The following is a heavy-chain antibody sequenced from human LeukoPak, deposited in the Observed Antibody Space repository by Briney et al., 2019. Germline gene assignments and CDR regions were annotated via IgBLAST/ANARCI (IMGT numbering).Heavy chain of an antibody. Sequence: GGSLRLSCAASGFTFSSFGMHWVRQAPGKGLEWVAFIWYDGSKKDYADSVKGRFTISRDNSENTLYLQMNSLRAEDTAVYYCARGGSSSSAYWGQGTLVTVSS. J-gene: IGHJ4*02. D-gene: IGHD6-6*01. V-gene: IGHV3-30*02. CDR2: IWYDGSKK. CDR3: ARGGSSSSAY. CDR1: GFTFSSFG.